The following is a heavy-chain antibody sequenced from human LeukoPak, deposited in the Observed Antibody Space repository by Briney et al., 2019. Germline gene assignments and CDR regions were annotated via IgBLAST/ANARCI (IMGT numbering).Heavy chain of an antibody. CDR2: ITSSLSYI. V-gene: IGHV3-21*01. CDR1: GFTFKSYT. CDR3: ARDQIGSW. Sequence: GGSLRLSCAASGFTFKSYTMNWVRQAPGKGLEWVSSITSSLSYISYADSVKGRFTISRDNAKKSVYLQMDSLRAEDTAVYYCARDQIGSWWGQGTLAIVSS. J-gene: IGHJ4*02. D-gene: IGHD6-13*01.